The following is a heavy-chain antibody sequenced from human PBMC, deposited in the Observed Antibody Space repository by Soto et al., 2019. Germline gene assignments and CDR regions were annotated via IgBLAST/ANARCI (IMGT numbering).Heavy chain of an antibody. CDR2: INHSGST. CDR3: ARGGGDYWVDY. Sequence: QVQLQRWGAGLLKPSETLSLTCAVYGGSFSGYYWSWIRQPPGKGLEWIGEINHSGSTNYNPSLKSRVTISVDTSKNQFSLKLSSVTAAATAVYYCARGGGDYWVDYWGQGTLVTVSS. V-gene: IGHV4-34*01. J-gene: IGHJ4*02. CDR1: GGSFSGYY. D-gene: IGHD4-17*01.